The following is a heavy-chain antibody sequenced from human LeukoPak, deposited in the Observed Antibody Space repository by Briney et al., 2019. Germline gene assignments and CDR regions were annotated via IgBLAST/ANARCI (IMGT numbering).Heavy chain of an antibody. V-gene: IGHV4-34*01. CDR2: INHSGST. D-gene: IGHD4-17*01. Sequence: SETLSLTCAVYGGSFSGYSWSWIRQPPGKGLEWIGEINHSGSTYYNPSLKSRVTISVDMSKNQFPLKLTSVTAADTAVYYCARAHYRDYGGSDYWGQGTLVTVSS. CDR3: ARAHYRDYGGSDY. CDR1: GGSFSGYS. J-gene: IGHJ4*02.